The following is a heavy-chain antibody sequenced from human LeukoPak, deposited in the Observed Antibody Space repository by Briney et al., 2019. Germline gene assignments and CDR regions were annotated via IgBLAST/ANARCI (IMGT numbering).Heavy chain of an antibody. V-gene: IGHV1-69*04. CDR2: IIPILGIA. J-gene: IGHJ4*02. D-gene: IGHD3-10*01. Sequence: ASVKVSCKASGGTFSSYAISWVRQAPGQGLEWMGRIIPILGIANYAQKFQGRVTITADKSTSTAYMELSSLRSEDTAVYYCARDRGVRGAGFDYWGQGTLVTVSS. CDR3: ARDRGVRGAGFDY. CDR1: GGTFSSYA.